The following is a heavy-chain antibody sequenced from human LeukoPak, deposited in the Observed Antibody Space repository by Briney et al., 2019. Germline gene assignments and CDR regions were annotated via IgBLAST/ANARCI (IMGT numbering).Heavy chain of an antibody. Sequence: SETLSLTCAVYGGSFSDYNWSWLRQSPEKGLEWIGEINDSGRTHYNPSLKSRVTISVDTAKYQFSLSLSSLTAADTAVYYCARGLDLEGLDYWGQGTLVTVSS. CDR3: ARGLDLEGLDY. CDR2: INDSGRT. J-gene: IGHJ4*02. CDR1: GGSFSDYN. D-gene: IGHD1-1*01. V-gene: IGHV4-34*01.